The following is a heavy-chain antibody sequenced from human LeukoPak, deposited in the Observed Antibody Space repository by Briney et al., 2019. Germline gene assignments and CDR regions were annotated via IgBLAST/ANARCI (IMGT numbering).Heavy chain of an antibody. CDR1: GFTFTSYG. CDR3: ARQYGDPYYYYYYMDV. Sequence: PGGSLRLSCAASGFTFTSYGMHWVRQAPGKGLEWVSYISSSGSTIYYADSVKGRFTISRDNAKNSLYLQMNSLRAEDTAVYYCARQYGDPYYYYYYMDVWGKGTTVTVSS. V-gene: IGHV3-48*04. J-gene: IGHJ6*03. D-gene: IGHD4-17*01. CDR2: ISSSGSTI.